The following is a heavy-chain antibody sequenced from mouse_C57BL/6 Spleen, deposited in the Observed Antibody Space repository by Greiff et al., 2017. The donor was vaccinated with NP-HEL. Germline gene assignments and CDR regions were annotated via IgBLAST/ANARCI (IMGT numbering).Heavy chain of an antibody. CDR1: GFSLTSYG. CDR2: IWSGGST. CDR3: ARNPIYYYALAWFAY. Sequence: VQVVESGPGLVQPSQSLSITCTVPGFSLTSYGVHWVRQSPGKGLEWLGVIWSGGSTDYNAAFISRLSISKDNSKSQVFFKMNSLQADDTAIYYCARNPIYYYALAWFAYWGQGTLVTVSA. J-gene: IGHJ3*01. V-gene: IGHV2-2*01. D-gene: IGHD1-1*01.